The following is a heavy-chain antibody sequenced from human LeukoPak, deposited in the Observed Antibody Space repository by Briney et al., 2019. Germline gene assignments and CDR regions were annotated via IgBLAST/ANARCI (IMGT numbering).Heavy chain of an antibody. CDR1: GYTFTSHQ. V-gene: IGHV1-46*04. J-gene: IGHJ4*02. CDR2: INPNGGSP. CDR3: ARHDILTGYFDSPDDY. Sequence: ASVKVSCKASGYTFTSHQMHWVRQAPGEGLEWVGIINPNGGSPHFAQKLQGRVTMITDMSTSTVYMELRSLRSDDTAVYYCARHDILTGYFDSPDDYWGQGTLVTVSS. D-gene: IGHD3-9*01.